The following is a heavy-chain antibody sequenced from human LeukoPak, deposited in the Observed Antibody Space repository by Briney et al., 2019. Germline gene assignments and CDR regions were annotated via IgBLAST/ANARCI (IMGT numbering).Heavy chain of an antibody. CDR1: GFTFRTHA. Sequence: PGRSLTLSCSASGFTFRTHAMHWIRQAPGKGLEWVAMVWMGGENKFYGDSVRGRFTISRDDSSSRLYLHMDSLRAEDTALYYCAMDPPGSGWAFWSWGQGARVTVSS. J-gene: IGHJ5*02. V-gene: IGHV3-33*01. D-gene: IGHD6-19*01. CDR2: VWMGGENK. CDR3: AMDPPGSGWAFWS.